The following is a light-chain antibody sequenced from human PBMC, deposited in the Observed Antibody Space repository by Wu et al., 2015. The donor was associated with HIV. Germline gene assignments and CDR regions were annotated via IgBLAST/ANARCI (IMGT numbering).Light chain of an antibody. CDR2: KAS. J-gene: IGKJ1*01. CDR3: QQYRA. CDR1: QKISTW. Sequence: DVQLTQSPSTLSASVGDRVTITCRASQKISTWVAWYQHKPGKAPKLLIFKASILESGVPSRFSGSESGTEFTLTISSLQPDDFVTYYCQQYRAFGQGTKVEIK. V-gene: IGKV1-5*03.